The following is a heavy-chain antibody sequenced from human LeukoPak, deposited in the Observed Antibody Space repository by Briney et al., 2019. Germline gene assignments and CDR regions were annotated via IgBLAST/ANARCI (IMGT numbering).Heavy chain of an antibody. Sequence: SETLSLTCAVYGGSFSGYYWSWIRQPPGKGLEWIGEINHSGSTNYNPSLKSRVTISVDTSKNQFSLKLSSVTTADTAVYYCARLEDCTNGVCPLDGMDVWGQGTTVTVSS. CDR2: INHSGST. CDR3: ARLEDCTNGVCPLDGMDV. D-gene: IGHD2-8*01. V-gene: IGHV4-34*01. J-gene: IGHJ6*02. CDR1: GGSFSGYY.